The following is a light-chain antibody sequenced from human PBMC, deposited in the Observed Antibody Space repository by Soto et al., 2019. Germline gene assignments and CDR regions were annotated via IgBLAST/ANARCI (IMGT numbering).Light chain of an antibody. CDR2: GAS. Sequence: EIVLTQSPGTLSLSPGEGATLSCRASQTINNNYLAWYQQKPGQAPRLLIHGASSRATGIPDRFSGSGSGTDFTLTISTLEPEDFAVYYCQQYTTSLRTFGGGTKVEIK. CDR1: QTINNNY. J-gene: IGKJ4*01. V-gene: IGKV3-20*01. CDR3: QQYTTSLRT.